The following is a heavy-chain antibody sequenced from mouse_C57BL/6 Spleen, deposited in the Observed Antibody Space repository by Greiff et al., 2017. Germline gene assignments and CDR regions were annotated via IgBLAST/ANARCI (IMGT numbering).Heavy chain of an antibody. CDR2: IDPENGDT. V-gene: IGHV14-4*01. J-gene: IGHJ2*01. D-gene: IGHD1-1*01. CDR3: QYYYGSRGYYFDC. Sequence: VQLQQSGAELVRPGASVKLSCTASGFNIKDDYMHWVKQRPEQGLEWIGWIDPENGDTEYASKFQGKATITADTSSNTAYLQLSSLTSEDTAVYYCQYYYGSRGYYFDCWGQGTTLTVSS. CDR1: GFNIKDDY.